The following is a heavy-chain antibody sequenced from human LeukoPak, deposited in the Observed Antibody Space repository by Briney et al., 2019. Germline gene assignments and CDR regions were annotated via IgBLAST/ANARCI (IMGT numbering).Heavy chain of an antibody. CDR3: ARDRGYSYGYCFDY. V-gene: IGHV4-38-2*02. D-gene: IGHD5-18*01. J-gene: IGHJ4*02. CDR2: IYHSGST. CDR1: GYSISSGYY. Sequence: SETLSLTCTVSGYSISSGYYWGWIRQPPGKGLEWIGCIYHSGSTYYNPSLKSRVTISVDTSKNQFSLKLSSVTAADTAVYYCARDRGYSYGYCFDYWGQGTLVTVSS.